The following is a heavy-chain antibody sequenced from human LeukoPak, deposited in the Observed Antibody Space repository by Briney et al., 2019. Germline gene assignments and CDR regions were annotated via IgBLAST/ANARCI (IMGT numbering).Heavy chain of an antibody. V-gene: IGHV1-2*02. CDR3: ARAEVSIVVVPAAMVDP. J-gene: IGHJ5*02. CDR2: INPNSGGT. CDR1: GYTFTGYY. D-gene: IGHD2-2*01. Sequence: ASVKVSCKASGYTFTGYYMHWVRQAPGQGLEWMGWINPNSGGTNYAQKFQGRVTMTRDTSISTAYTELSRLRSDDTAVYYCARAEVSIVVVPAAMVDPWGQGTLVTVSS.